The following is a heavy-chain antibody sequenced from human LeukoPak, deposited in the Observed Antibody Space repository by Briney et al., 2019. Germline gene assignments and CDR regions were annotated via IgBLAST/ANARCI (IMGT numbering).Heavy chain of an antibody. CDR2: IRYDGSNN. Sequence: GGSLRLSCAASGFTFSSYGMHWVRQAPGKGLEWVAFIRYDGSNNYYAASVKGRFTISRDNSKNTLYLQMNSLRAEDTAVYYCAKAWDIVVVPAAADYWGQGTLVTVSS. CDR1: GFTFSSYG. D-gene: IGHD2-2*01. J-gene: IGHJ4*02. V-gene: IGHV3-30*02. CDR3: AKAWDIVVVPAAADY.